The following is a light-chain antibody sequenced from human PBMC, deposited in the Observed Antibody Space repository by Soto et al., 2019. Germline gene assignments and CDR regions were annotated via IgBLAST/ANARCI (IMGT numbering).Light chain of an antibody. CDR1: QSVSSCY. CDR3: QHYGSSPFT. CDR2: DAS. Sequence: PGERATLSCGASQSVSSCYLDWYQQKPGLAPWLLISDASSRATGIPDRFSSRGSGTDFTLTISRLEPDDFAVYCCQHYGSSPFTCDPGTNVDIK. V-gene: IGKV3D-20*01. J-gene: IGKJ3*01.